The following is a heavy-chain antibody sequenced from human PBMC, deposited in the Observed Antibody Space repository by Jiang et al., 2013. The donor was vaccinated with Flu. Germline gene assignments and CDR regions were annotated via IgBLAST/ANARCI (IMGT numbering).Heavy chain of an antibody. CDR1: GDSISNYY. CDR3: ARQQWLVQSFDS. V-gene: IGHV4-59*08. Sequence: PGLVKPSETLSLTCTVSGDSISNYYWSWIRQPPGKGLEWIGFISNSGTTDYNPSLKSRVTISVDTSKKQLSLQLNSVTAADTAVYYCARQQWLVQSFDSWGQGTLVAVSS. D-gene: IGHD6-19*01. CDR2: ISNSGTT. J-gene: IGHJ4*02.